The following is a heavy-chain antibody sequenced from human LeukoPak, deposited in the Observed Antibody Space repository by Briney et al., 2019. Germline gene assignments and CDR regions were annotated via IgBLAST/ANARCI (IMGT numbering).Heavy chain of an antibody. CDR2: ISSSSNYI. J-gene: IGHJ4*02. CDR1: GFTFSSHS. Sequence: GGSLRLSCAASGFTFSSHSMTWVRQAPGKGLEWVSSISSSSNYIYYADSVKGRFTISRDNAKNSLYLQANSLRAEDTAVYYCAKDSHFDYWGQGALVTVSS. V-gene: IGHV3-21*04. CDR3: AKDSHFDY.